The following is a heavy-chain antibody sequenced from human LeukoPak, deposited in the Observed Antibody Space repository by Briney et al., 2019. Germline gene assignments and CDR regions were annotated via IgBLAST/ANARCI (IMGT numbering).Heavy chain of an antibody. CDR2: IYYSGST. J-gene: IGHJ4*02. D-gene: IGHD4-11*01. V-gene: IGHV4-39*01. Sequence: PSETLSLTCTVSGGSISSSSYYWGWIRQPPGKGLEWIGSIYYSGSTYYNPSLKSRVTISVDTSKNQFSLKLSSVTAADTAVYYCARSKGYSNDWGQGTLVTVSS. CDR3: ARSKGYSND. CDR1: GGSISSSSYY.